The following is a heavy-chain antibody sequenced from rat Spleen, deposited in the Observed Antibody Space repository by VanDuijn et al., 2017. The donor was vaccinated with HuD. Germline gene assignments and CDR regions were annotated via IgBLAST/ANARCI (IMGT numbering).Heavy chain of an antibody. Sequence: EVKLVESGGGLVQPGRSLKLSCTASGFNFNDYWMSWVRQAPGKGLEWIGEINKDSSLIIYTPSLKDKFTISRDNAQNTLYLQMNKLGSEDTAIYYCATEDLGVRDWGQGVMVTVSS. V-gene: IGHV4-2*01. CDR3: ATEDLGVRD. CDR2: INKDSSLI. D-gene: IGHD4-3*01. CDR1: GFNFNDYW. J-gene: IGHJ2*01.